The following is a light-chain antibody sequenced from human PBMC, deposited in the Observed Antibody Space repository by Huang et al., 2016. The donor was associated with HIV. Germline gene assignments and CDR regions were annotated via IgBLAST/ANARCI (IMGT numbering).Light chain of an antibody. CDR2: GSS. CDR1: RSVSTN. V-gene: IGKV3-15*01. Sequence: IVMTQSPATLSVSPGERVTLSCRANRSVSTNVAWYQQRHGQAPRLLIYGSSIRAPGIPARFSGSGSGTDFSLTISSLQSEDFALYYCHQYNNWLLSFGGGTRVDI. J-gene: IGKJ4*01. CDR3: HQYNNWLLS.